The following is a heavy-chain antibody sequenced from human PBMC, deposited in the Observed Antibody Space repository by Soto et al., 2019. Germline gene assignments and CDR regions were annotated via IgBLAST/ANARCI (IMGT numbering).Heavy chain of an antibody. V-gene: IGHV3-48*01. CDR2: ISSSSSTI. CDR3: ARDLPTSAYYYYMDV. Sequence: GGSLRLSCAASGFTFSSYSMNWVRQAPGKGLEWVSYISSSSSTIYYADSVKGRFTISRDNAKNSLYLQMNSLRAEDTAVYYCARDLPTSAYYYYMDVWGKGTTVTVSS. J-gene: IGHJ6*03. CDR1: GFTFSSYS.